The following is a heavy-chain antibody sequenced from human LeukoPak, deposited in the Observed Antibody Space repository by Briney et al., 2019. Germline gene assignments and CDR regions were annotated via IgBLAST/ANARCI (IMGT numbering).Heavy chain of an antibody. CDR3: ARDLYGSSIFDP. Sequence: SETLSLTCTVSGGSISSYYWSWIRQPPGKGLEWIGYIYYSGSTNYNPSLKSRVTISVDTSKNQFSLKLSSVTAADTAVYYCARDLYGSSIFDPWGQGTLVTVSS. J-gene: IGHJ5*02. CDR2: IYYSGST. CDR1: GGSISSYY. V-gene: IGHV4-59*01. D-gene: IGHD3-10*01.